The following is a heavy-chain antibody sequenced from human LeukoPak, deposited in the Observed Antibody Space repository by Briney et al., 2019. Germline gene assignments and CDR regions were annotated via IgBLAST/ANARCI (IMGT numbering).Heavy chain of an antibody. Sequence: GGSLRLSCAASGFTFSSYSMNWVRQAPGKGLEWVANINDDGSEKNYLESLKGRFTISRDNANNSVSLHMTALRAEDMAIYYCGRIFNIWGTFRNTWGQGTQATVSS. CDR2: INDDGSEK. CDR3: GRIFNIWGTFRNT. D-gene: IGHD3-16*02. CDR1: GFTFSSYS. J-gene: IGHJ4*02. V-gene: IGHV3-7*01.